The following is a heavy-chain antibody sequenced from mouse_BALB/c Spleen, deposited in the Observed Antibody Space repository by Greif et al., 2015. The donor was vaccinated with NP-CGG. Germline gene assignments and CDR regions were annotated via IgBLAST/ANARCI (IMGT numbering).Heavy chain of an antibody. CDR3: ARDDYGTRYFDV. V-gene: IGHV1-80*01. CDR2: IYPGDGDT. CDR1: GYAFGSYW. J-gene: IGHJ1*01. D-gene: IGHD1-1*01. Sequence: QVQLQQSGAELVRPGSSVKISCKASGYAFGSYWMNWVKQRPGQGLEWIGQIYPGDGDTNYNGKFKGKATLTADKSSSXASMQLSSLTSEDSAVYFCARDDYGTRYFDVWGAGTTVTVSS.